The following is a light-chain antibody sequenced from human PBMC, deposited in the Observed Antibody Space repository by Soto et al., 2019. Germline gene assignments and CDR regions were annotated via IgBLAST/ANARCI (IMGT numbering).Light chain of an antibody. CDR3: QQRRGWT. CDR2: DAS. J-gene: IGKJ1*01. Sequence: EIVLTQSPATLSLSPGERATLSCRASQSVSSYLAWYQQKPGQAPRLLIYDASNRATGIPARFSGSGSGTDFTLTISRLEPEDFAVYYCQQRRGWTFGQGTKVEIK. CDR1: QSVSSY. V-gene: IGKV3-11*01.